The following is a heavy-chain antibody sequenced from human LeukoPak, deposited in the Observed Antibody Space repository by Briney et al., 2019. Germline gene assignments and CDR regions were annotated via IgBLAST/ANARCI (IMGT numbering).Heavy chain of an antibody. CDR2: INHSGST. V-gene: IGHV4-39*07. J-gene: IGHJ4*02. D-gene: IGHD3-3*01. CDR3: ARGRADDFWSGYYPYYFDY. Sequence: SETLSLTCTVSGGSISSSIYQWGWIRQPPGKGLEWIGEINHSGSTNYNPSLKSRVTISVDTSKNQFSLKLSSVTAADTAVYYCARGRADDFWSGYYPYYFDYWGQGTLVTVSS. CDR1: GGSISSSIYQ.